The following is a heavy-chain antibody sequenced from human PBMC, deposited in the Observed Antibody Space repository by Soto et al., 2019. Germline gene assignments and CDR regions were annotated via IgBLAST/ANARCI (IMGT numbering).Heavy chain of an antibody. Sequence: ASVKVSCKASGYTFTGYYMHWVRQAPGQGLEWMGWINPNSGGTNYAQKFQGWVTMTRDTSISTAYMELSRLRSDDTAVYYCARGGSYGSGRIDAFDIWGQGTMVTVSS. CDR3: ARGGSYGSGRIDAFDI. CDR2: INPNSGGT. CDR1: GYTFTGYY. D-gene: IGHD3-10*01. J-gene: IGHJ3*02. V-gene: IGHV1-2*04.